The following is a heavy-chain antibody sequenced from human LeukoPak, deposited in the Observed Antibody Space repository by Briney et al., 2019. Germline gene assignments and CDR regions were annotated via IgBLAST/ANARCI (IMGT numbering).Heavy chain of an antibody. Sequence: PGASLQISSKGSGSSFTSYWIGWVRQMPGKGLEWMGIIYPGDSDTRYSPSFQGQVTISADKSISTAYLQWSSLKASDTAMYYCARRDYYDSSGYYYVDAFDIWGQGTMVTVSS. CDR3: ARRDYYDSSGYYYVDAFDI. CDR1: GSSFTSYW. D-gene: IGHD3-22*01. J-gene: IGHJ3*02. CDR2: IYPGDSDT. V-gene: IGHV5-51*01.